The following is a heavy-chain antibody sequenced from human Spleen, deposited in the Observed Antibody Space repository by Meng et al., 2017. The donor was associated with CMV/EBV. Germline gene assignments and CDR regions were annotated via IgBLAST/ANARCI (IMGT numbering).Heavy chain of an antibody. D-gene: IGHD2-21*01. CDR3: AKSDWDAFDI. V-gene: IGHV3-21*01. CDR2: ISSTGTYM. CDR1: GITFSRYS. J-gene: IGHJ3*02. Sequence: GGSLRLSCVASGITFSRYSMNWVRQAPGKGLEWVSSISSTGTYMYYADSVKGRFTISRDNAKNSLFLQMNSLRAEDTAVYYCAKSDWDAFDIWGQGTMVTVSS.